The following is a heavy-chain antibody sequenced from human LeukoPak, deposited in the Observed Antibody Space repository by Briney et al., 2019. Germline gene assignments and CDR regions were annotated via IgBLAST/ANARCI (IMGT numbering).Heavy chain of an antibody. D-gene: IGHD3-9*01. J-gene: IGHJ4*02. CDR2: INQSGGT. Sequence: PSETLSLTCGVYGGSFSDYFWTWIRQPPGKGLEWIGEINQSGGTNYNPSLKSRVTISIDTYKNQFALKLSSVTAADTAVYYCARGGDFLTGYYQLDYWGQGTLVTVSS. CDR1: GGSFSDYF. V-gene: IGHV4-34*01. CDR3: ARGGDFLTGYYQLDY.